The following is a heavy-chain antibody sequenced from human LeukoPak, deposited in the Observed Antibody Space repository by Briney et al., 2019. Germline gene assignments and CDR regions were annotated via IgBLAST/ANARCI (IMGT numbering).Heavy chain of an antibody. CDR1: GFTFSSYA. Sequence: GGSLRLSCAASGFTFSSYAMHWARQAPGKGLEYVSGISSNGGSTYYANSVKGRFTISRNNSKNILYLQMGSLRPEDMAVYYCARVVGATYFDYWGQGTLVTVSS. CDR2: ISSNGGST. V-gene: IGHV3-64*01. D-gene: IGHD1-26*01. J-gene: IGHJ4*02. CDR3: ARVVGATYFDY.